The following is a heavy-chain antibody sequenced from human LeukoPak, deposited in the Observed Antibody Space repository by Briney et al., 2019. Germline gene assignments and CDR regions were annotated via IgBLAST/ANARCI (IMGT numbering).Heavy chain of an antibody. J-gene: IGHJ6*03. CDR3: ARHYYGDSYASYYYYYMDV. V-gene: IGHV4-39*01. D-gene: IGHD4-17*01. CDR2: IYYSGST. CDR1: GGSISSSSYY. Sequence: SETLSLTCTVSGGSISSSSYYWGWIRQPPGKGLEWIGSIYYSGSTYYNPSLKSRVTMSVDTSKNQFSLKLSSVTAADTAVYYCARHYYGDSYASYYYYYMDVWGKGTTVTISS.